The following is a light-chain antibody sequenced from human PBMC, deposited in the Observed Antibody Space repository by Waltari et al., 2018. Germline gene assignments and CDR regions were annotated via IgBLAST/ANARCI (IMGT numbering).Light chain of an antibody. CDR2: GAS. V-gene: IGKV3-15*01. Sequence: EIVMTQSTATLSVSPGERATLSCRANQSISSSLAWNQQKPGQAPRLLIYGASTRATGIPARISGSGSGTELTLTISSLQSEDSAVYFCQQYSNWPPTFGQGTKVEIK. CDR3: QQYSNWPPT. CDR1: QSISSS. J-gene: IGKJ1*01.